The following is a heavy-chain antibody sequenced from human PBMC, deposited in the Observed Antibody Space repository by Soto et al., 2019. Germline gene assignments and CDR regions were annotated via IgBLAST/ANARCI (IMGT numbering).Heavy chain of an antibody. CDR3: AKQLRYFDWLLYTYYFDY. V-gene: IGHV3-23*01. J-gene: IGHJ4*02. D-gene: IGHD3-9*01. Sequence: GGSLRLSCAASGFTFSSYAMSWVRQAPGKGLEWVSAISGSGGSTYYADSVKGRFTISRDNSKNTLYLQMNSLRAEDTAVYYCAKQLRYFDWLLYTYYFDYWGQGTLVTVSS. CDR1: GFTFSSYA. CDR2: ISGSGGST.